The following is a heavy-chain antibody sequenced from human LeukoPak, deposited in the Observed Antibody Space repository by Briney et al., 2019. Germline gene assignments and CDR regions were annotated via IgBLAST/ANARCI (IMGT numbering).Heavy chain of an antibody. V-gene: IGHV4-34*01. J-gene: IGHJ4*02. CDR2: INHSGST. CDR3: ARQPTRGGRTVTMSPAP. Sequence: SETLSLTCAFYGGSFSGYYWSWIRQPPGKGLEWIGEINHSGSTNYNPSLKSRVTISVDTSKNQFSLKLSSVTAADTAVYYCARQPTRGGRTVTMSPAPWSRGTLVTVSS. CDR1: GGSFSGYY. D-gene: IGHD4-17*01.